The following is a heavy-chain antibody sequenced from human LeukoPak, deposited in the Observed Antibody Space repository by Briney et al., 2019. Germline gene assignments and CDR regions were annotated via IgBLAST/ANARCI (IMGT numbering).Heavy chain of an antibody. Sequence: SETLSLTCALYGGSFSGYYWSWLRQPPGKGLEWIGEINHSGSTNYNPSLKSRVTISVDTSKNQFSLKLSSVTTADTAVYYCARKGPSVRYYYYYMDVWSKGTTVTVSS. J-gene: IGHJ6*03. V-gene: IGHV4-34*01. CDR2: INHSGST. CDR3: ARKGPSVRYYYYYMDV. D-gene: IGHD3-10*01. CDR1: GGSFSGYY.